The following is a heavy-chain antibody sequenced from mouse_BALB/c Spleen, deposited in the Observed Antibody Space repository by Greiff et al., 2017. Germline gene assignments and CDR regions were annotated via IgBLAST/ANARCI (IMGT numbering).Heavy chain of an antibody. CDR2: ISSGGGST. V-gene: IGHV5-12-1*01. D-gene: IGHD2-14*01. Sequence: EVQGVESGGGLVKPGGSLKLSCAASGFAFSSYDMSWVRQTPEKRLEWVAYISSGGGSTYYPDTVKGRFTISRDNAKNTLYLQMSSLKSEDTAMYYCARQEVRGYFDYWGQGTTLTVSS. J-gene: IGHJ2*01. CDR1: GFAFSSYD. CDR3: ARQEVRGYFDY.